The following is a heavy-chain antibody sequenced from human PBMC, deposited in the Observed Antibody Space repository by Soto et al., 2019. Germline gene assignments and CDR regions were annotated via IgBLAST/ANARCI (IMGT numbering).Heavy chain of an antibody. D-gene: IGHD3-22*01. CDR2: ISGSGGST. Sequence: GSLSLSCAASGFTFSSYAMSWVRQAPGKGLEWVSAISGSGGSTYYADSVKGRFTISRDNSKNTLYLQMNSLRAEDTAVYYCANPRAFGYDSSGLGAFDIWGQGTMVTVSS. J-gene: IGHJ3*02. CDR1: GFTFSSYA. V-gene: IGHV3-23*01. CDR3: ANPRAFGYDSSGLGAFDI.